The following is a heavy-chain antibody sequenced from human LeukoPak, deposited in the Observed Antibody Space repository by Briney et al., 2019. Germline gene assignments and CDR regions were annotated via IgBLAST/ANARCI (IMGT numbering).Heavy chain of an antibody. D-gene: IGHD2-2*01. V-gene: IGHV5-51*01. CDR1: GYRFNAYW. CDR3: ARALGYCSSTSCYADGWFDP. J-gene: IGHJ5*02. Sequence: GESLKISCKGSGYRFNAYWIAWVRQMPGKGLEWMGIIYPGDSDIRYSPSFQGQVTISADKSISTAYLQWSSLKASDTAIYYCARALGYCSSTSCYADGWFDPWGQGTLVTVSS. CDR2: IYPGDSDI.